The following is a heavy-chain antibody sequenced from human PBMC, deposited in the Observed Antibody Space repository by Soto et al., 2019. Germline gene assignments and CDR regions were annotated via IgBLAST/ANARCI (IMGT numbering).Heavy chain of an antibody. V-gene: IGHV1-69*13. J-gene: IGHJ5*02. CDR2: IIPIFGTA. CDR1: GGTFSSYA. CDR3: AREFRYYDSSGYYSWFDP. Sequence: SVKVSCKASGGTFSSYAISWVRQAPGQGLEWKGGIIPIFGTANYAQKFQGRVTITADESTSTAYMELSSLRSEDTALYYCAREFRYYDSSGYYSWFDPWGQGTLVTVSS. D-gene: IGHD3-22*01.